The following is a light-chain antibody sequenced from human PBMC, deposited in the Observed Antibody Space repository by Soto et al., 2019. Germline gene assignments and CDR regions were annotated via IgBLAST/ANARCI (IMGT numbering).Light chain of an antibody. CDR2: GAS. Sequence: EIVLTQSPGTLSLSPGERATLSCRASQSVSNNYLAWYQQKPGQAPRLLIYGASNRATGIADRFSGSGSGTDFTLTISRLEPEDFAVYYCLQYGSSGTFGQGTKVEIK. V-gene: IGKV3-20*01. J-gene: IGKJ1*01. CDR1: QSVSNNY. CDR3: LQYGSSGT.